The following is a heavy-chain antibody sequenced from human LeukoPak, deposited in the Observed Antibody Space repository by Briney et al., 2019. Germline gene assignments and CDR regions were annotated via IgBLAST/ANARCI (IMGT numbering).Heavy chain of an antibody. V-gene: IGHV4-39*01. CDR2: IYYSGST. Sequence: SETLSLTCTVSGGSISSYYWGWIRQPPGKGLEWIGSIYYSGSTYYNPSLKSRVTISVDTSKNQFSLKLSSVTAADTAVYYCASSFGIAVAGTHRYYFDYWGQGTLVTVSS. J-gene: IGHJ4*02. CDR1: GGSISSYY. D-gene: IGHD6-19*01. CDR3: ASSFGIAVAGTHRYYFDY.